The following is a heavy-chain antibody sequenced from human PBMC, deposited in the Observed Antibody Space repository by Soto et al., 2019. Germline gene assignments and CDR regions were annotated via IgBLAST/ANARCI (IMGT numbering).Heavy chain of an antibody. J-gene: IGHJ6*02. CDR1: GDSISSVTHY. CDR2: TYYSGST. V-gene: IGHV4-39*01. CDR3: ASARYYGADV. Sequence: SETLSLTCSVSGDSISSVTHYWAWIRQPPGKGLEWIGTTYYSGSTHYNSSLKSRATISVDTSQNQFSLELSSVTAADTAVYHCASARYYGADVWGQGTTVTVSS. D-gene: IGHD2-21*01.